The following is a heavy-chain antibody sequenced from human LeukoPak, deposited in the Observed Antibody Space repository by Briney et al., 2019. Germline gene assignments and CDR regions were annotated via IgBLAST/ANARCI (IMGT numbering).Heavy chain of an antibody. Sequence: GGSLRLSCAASAFTFRSYAMHWVRQAPGKGLEYVSAISSNGGSTYYANSVKGRFTISRDNSKNTLYLQMGSLRAEDMAVYYCARAQLFDYWGQGTLVTVSS. V-gene: IGHV3-64*01. D-gene: IGHD1-1*01. CDR1: AFTFRSYA. CDR3: ARAQLFDY. CDR2: ISSNGGST. J-gene: IGHJ4*02.